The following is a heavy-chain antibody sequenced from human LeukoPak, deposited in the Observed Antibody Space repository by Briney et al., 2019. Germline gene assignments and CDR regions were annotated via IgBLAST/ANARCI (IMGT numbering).Heavy chain of an antibody. V-gene: IGHV4-59*01. J-gene: IGHJ4*02. D-gene: IGHD3-22*01. CDR1: GASISSYY. Sequence: SETLSLTCTVSGASISSYYWSWIRQPPGKGLERIGYIYSSGSTNYNPSLKSRVTISVDTSKKQFSLKLTTVTAADTAVYYCARSGGYASPFDYWGQGTLVTVSS. CDR3: ARSGGYASPFDY. CDR2: IYSSGST.